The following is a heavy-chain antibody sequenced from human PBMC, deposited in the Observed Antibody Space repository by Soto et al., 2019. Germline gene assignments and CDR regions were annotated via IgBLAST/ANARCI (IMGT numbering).Heavy chain of an antibody. V-gene: IGHV1-69*13. CDR2: IIPIFGTA. D-gene: IGHD4-17*01. J-gene: IGHJ6*02. CDR3: ATIDYGDSYYYYYGMDV. CDR1: GGTFSSYA. Sequence: GASVKVSCKASGGTFSSYAISWVRQAPGQGLEWMGGIIPIFGTANYAQKFQGRVTITADESTSTAYMELSSLRSEDTAVSYCATIDYGDSYYYYYGMDVWGQGTTVTVSS.